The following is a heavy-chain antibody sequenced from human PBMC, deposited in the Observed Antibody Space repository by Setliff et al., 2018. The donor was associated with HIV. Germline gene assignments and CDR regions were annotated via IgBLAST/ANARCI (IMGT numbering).Heavy chain of an antibody. CDR2: VYWDDDK. CDR1: GFSLNTAGVG. J-gene: IGHJ4*02. V-gene: IGHV2-5*02. D-gene: IGHD3-22*01. CDR3: AHYYDSSGFYNSFDY. Sequence: SGPTLVNPTQTLTLTCSFSGFSLNTAGVGVAWIRQPPGKALEWLALVYWDDDKRFSPSLGSRLTITKDTSKNQVVLTMANMDPVDTATYFCAHYYDSSGFYNSFDYWGQGALVTVSS.